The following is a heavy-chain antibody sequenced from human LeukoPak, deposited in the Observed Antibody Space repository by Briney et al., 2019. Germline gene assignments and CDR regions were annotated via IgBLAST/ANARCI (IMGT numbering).Heavy chain of an antibody. CDR1: GGSISSYY. D-gene: IGHD1-26*01. Sequence: SETLSLTCTVSGGSISSYYWSWIRQPAGKGLEWIGRTYTSGSTNYNPSLKSRVTMSVDTSKNQFSLKLSSVTAADTAVYYCARVAPGGSYRYYYYYMDVWGKGTTVTVSS. J-gene: IGHJ6*03. CDR3: ARVAPGGSYRYYYYYMDV. CDR2: TYTSGST. V-gene: IGHV4-4*07.